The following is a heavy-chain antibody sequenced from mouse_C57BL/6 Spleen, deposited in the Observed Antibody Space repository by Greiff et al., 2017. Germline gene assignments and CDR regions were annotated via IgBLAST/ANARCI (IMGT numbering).Heavy chain of an antibody. CDR1: GYTFTCYW. CDR3: ARRLTVVATDYFDY. Sequence: QVQLQQPGAELVMPGASVKLSCKASGYTFTCYWMHWVKQRPGQGLEWIGEIDPSDSYTNYNQKFKGKSTLTVDKSSSTAYMQLSSLTSEDSAVYYCARRLTVVATDYFDYWGQGTTLTVSS. CDR2: IDPSDSYT. D-gene: IGHD1-1*01. V-gene: IGHV1-69*01. J-gene: IGHJ2*01.